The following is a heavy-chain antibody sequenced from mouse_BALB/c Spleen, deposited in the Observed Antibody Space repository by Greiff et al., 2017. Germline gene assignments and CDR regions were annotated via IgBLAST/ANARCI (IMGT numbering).Heavy chain of an antibody. V-gene: IGHV14-3*02. Sequence: EVQLQQSGAELVKPGASVKLSCTASGFNIKDTYMHWVKQRPEQGLEWIGRIDPANGNTKYDPKFQGKATLTADTSSNTAYLQLCSLTSEDTAVSYYARRLRSLYWYFDVWGAGTTVTVSS. CDR3: ARRLRSLYWYFDV. D-gene: IGHD1-1*01. J-gene: IGHJ1*01. CDR1: GFNIKDTY. CDR2: IDPANGNT.